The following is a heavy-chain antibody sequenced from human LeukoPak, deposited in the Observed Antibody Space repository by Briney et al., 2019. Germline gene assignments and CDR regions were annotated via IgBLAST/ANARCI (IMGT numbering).Heavy chain of an antibody. V-gene: IGHV3-43D*03. Sequence: GGSLRLSCSASGFTFDDYVMHWIRQRPGKGLEWVSLITWDGGNSYYRDSVKGRFTISRDNSKNSLYLQMNSLRPDDTAFYYCVKDRLGTISGYDFDSWGQGTLVTVSS. J-gene: IGHJ4*02. CDR1: GFTFDDYV. D-gene: IGHD7-27*01. CDR3: VKDRLGTISGYDFDS. CDR2: ITWDGGNS.